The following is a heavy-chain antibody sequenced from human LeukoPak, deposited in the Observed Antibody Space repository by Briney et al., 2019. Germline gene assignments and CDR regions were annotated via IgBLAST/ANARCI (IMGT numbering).Heavy chain of an antibody. V-gene: IGHV3-23*01. Sequence: GGSPRLSCAASGFTFSNYAMTWVRQAPGKGLEWVSAISGRGGSSYYVDSVKGRFTISRDNSNNSLYVQMNSLRAEDTAIYYCARAAAGTLWSFDYWGQGTTVTVSS. CDR3: ARAAAGTLWSFDY. J-gene: IGHJ4*02. CDR1: GFTFSNYA. D-gene: IGHD6-13*01. CDR2: ISGRGGSS.